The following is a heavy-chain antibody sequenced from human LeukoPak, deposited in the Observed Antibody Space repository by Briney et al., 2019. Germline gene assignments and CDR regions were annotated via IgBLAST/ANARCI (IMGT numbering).Heavy chain of an antibody. CDR1: GYTFTSYA. CDR2: INTNTGNP. J-gene: IGHJ6*02. CDR3: ARVPIDCSSTSCPRSYYYYGMDV. D-gene: IGHD2-2*01. V-gene: IGHV7-4-1*02. Sequence: GASVKVSCRASGYTFTSYAMNWVRQAPGQGLEWMGWINTNTGNPTYAQGLTGRFVFSLDTSVSTAYLQISSLKAEDTAVYYCARVPIDCSSTSCPRSYYYYGMDVWGQGTTVTVSS.